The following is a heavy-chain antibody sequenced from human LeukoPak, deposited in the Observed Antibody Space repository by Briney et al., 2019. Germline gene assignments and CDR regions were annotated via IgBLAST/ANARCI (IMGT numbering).Heavy chain of an antibody. D-gene: IGHD3-9*01. CDR3: ARARYDILTGYYNNDFDY. J-gene: IGHJ4*02. Sequence: ASVKVSCKASGYTFTSYYMHWVRQAPGQGLEWMGIINPSGGSTSYAQKFQGRVTMTRDTSTSTVYMELSSLRSEDTAVYYCARARYDILTGYYNNDFDYWGQGTLVTVSS. CDR2: INPSGGST. V-gene: IGHV1-46*01. CDR1: GYTFTSYY.